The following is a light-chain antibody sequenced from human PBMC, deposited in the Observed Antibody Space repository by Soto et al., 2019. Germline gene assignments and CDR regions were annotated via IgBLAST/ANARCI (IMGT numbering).Light chain of an antibody. J-gene: IGKJ1*01. CDR2: AAS. CDR3: QQYYSYLEWT. Sequence: AIRMTQSPSSLSASTGDRVTITCRASQGISSYLAWYQQKPGKAPKLLIYAASTLQSGVPSRFSGSGSGTDFTLTISCLQSEDFATYYCQQYYSYLEWTFXQGTKVDIK. CDR1: QGISSY. V-gene: IGKV1-8*01.